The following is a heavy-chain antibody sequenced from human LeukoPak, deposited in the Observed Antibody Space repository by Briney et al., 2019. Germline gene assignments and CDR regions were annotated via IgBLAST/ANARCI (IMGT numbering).Heavy chain of an antibody. V-gene: IGHV1-18*01. CDR1: GYTFTSYG. Sequence: ASVKVSCKASGYTFTSYGISWVRQAPGQGLEWMGWISAYNGNTNYAQKLQGRVTMTTDTSTSTAYMELRSLRSDDTAVYYCARDRAASPPLGAFDIWGQGTMVTVSS. CDR2: ISAYNGNT. D-gene: IGHD6-13*01. J-gene: IGHJ3*02. CDR3: ARDRAASPPLGAFDI.